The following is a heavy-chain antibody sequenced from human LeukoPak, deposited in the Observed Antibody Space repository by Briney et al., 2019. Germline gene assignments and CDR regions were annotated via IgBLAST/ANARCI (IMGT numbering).Heavy chain of an antibody. Sequence: AGGSLRLSCAASGFTFSSYWMSWVRQAPGKGLEWVANIKQDGSEKYYVDSVKGRFTISRDNAKNSLYLQMNSLRAEDTAVYYCARDSSSWYGRVDYWGQGTLVTVSS. CDR1: GFTFSSYW. CDR2: IKQDGSEK. D-gene: IGHD6-13*01. CDR3: ARDSSSWYGRVDY. J-gene: IGHJ4*02. V-gene: IGHV3-7*01.